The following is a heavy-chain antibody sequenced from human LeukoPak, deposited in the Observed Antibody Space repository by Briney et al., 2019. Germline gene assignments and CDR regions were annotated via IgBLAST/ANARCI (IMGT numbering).Heavy chain of an antibody. Sequence: ASVKVSCKASGYTFTGYYVHWVRQAPGQGLEWMGWINPNSGGTNYAQKCQGRVTMTRDTSISTAYMELRRLRSDDTAVYYCARVSLYYDILTGYRAEYFQHWGQGTLVTVSS. CDR1: GYTFTGYY. CDR2: INPNSGGT. V-gene: IGHV1-2*02. CDR3: ARVSLYYDILTGYRAEYFQH. J-gene: IGHJ1*01. D-gene: IGHD3-9*01.